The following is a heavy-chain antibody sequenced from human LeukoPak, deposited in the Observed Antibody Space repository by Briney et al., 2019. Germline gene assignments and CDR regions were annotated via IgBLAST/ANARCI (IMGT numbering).Heavy chain of an antibody. D-gene: IGHD3-22*01. V-gene: IGHV1-8*03. Sequence: ASVKVSCKASGYTFTSYDINWVRQATGEGLEWMGWMNPNSGNTGYAQKFQGRVTITRNTSISTAYMELSSLRSEDTAVYYCARGDRLYDSSGYLFDYWGQGTLVTVSS. CDR1: GYTFTSYD. CDR2: MNPNSGNT. J-gene: IGHJ4*02. CDR3: ARGDRLYDSSGYLFDY.